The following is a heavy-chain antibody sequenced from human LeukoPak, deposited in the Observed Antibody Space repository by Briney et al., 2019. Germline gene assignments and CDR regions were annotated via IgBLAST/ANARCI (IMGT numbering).Heavy chain of an antibody. CDR2: IDPSDSYT. D-gene: IGHD4-17*01. J-gene: IGHJ6*04. CDR3: ARPSGYGDYDYGMDV. CDR1: GYSFTSYW. Sequence: GESLRISCKGSGYSFTSYWISWVRQMPGKGLEWMVRIDPSDSYTNYSPSFQGHVTISADKSISTAYLQWGSLKASDTAMYYCARPSGYGDYDYGMDVWGKGTTVTVSS. V-gene: IGHV5-10-1*01.